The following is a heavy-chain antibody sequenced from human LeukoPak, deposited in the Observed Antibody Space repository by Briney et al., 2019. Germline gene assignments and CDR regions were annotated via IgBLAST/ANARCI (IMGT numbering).Heavy chain of an antibody. CDR2: ISYDGSNK. CDR3: ARDSISITMIVVVASAEYFQH. D-gene: IGHD3-22*01. V-gene: IGHV3-30*03. Sequence: PGGSLRLSCAASGFTFSSYGMHWVRQAPGKGLEWVAVISYDGSNKYYADSVKGRFTISRDNSKNTLYLQMNSLRVEDTAVYYCARDSISITMIVVVASAEYFQHWGQGTLVTVSS. J-gene: IGHJ1*01. CDR1: GFTFSSYG.